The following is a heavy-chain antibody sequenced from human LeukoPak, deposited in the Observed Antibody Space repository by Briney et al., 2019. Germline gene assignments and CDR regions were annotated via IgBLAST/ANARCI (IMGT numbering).Heavy chain of an antibody. D-gene: IGHD5-12*01. Sequence: SQTLSLTCAISGDSVSSNSAAWNWIRQSPSRGLEWLGRTYYRSKWYNDYAVSVKSRITINPDTSKNQFSLQLNSVTPEDTAVYYCARTKGPDIVATSLWTRRIREGDYYFDYWGQGTLVTVSS. V-gene: IGHV6-1*01. J-gene: IGHJ4*02. CDR1: GDSVSSNSAA. CDR2: TYYRSKWYN. CDR3: ARTKGPDIVATSLWTRRIREGDYYFDY.